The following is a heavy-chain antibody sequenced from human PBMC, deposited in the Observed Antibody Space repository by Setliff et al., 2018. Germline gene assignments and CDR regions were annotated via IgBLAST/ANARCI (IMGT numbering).Heavy chain of an antibody. CDR2: INHSGST. CDR3: ARGRMRGSCSGPSCTYDPFDI. V-gene: IGHV4-34*01. J-gene: IGHJ3*02. CDR1: GGSFSNYY. Sequence: SETLSLTCTVYGGSFSNYYWSWIRQPPGKGLEWIGEINHSGSTNYNSSLTSRVTISVDTSKNQFSLKLTSVTAADTAAYYCARGRMRGSCSGPSCTYDPFDIWGQGTPVTVSS. D-gene: IGHD2-2*01.